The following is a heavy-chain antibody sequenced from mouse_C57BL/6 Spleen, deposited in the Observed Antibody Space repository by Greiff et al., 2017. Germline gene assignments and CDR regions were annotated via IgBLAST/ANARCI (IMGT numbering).Heavy chain of an antibody. Sequence: QVQLQQPGAELVKPGASVKLSCKASGYTFTSYWMQWVKQRPGQGLEWIGEIDPSDSYTNYNQKFKGKATLTVDTSSSTAYMQLSSLTSEDSAVYYCARESNRDYWGQGTTLTVSS. V-gene: IGHV1-50*01. J-gene: IGHJ2*01. CDR1: GYTFTSYW. CDR2: IDPSDSYT. CDR3: ARESNRDY. D-gene: IGHD2-5*01.